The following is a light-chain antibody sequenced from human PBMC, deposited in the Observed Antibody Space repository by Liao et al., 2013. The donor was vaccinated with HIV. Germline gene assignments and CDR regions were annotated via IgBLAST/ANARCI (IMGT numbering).Light chain of an antibody. Sequence: SYELTQPPSVTVSPGQTASITCSGDKLGYKYVSWYQHKAGQSPVLVIYRDAKRPSGIPERFSGSNSGNTATLTISGTQTMDEADYHCQAWDIGTAWVFGGGTKLTVL. CDR3: QAWDIGTAWV. CDR2: RDA. CDR1: KLGYKY. V-gene: IGLV3-1*01. J-gene: IGLJ3*02.